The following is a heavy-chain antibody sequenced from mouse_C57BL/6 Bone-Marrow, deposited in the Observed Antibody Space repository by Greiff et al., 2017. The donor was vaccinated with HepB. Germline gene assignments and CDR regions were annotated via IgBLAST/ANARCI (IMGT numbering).Heavy chain of an antibody. V-gene: IGHV5-12*01. CDR3: ARQTAQATWFAY. D-gene: IGHD3-2*02. Sequence: EVKLMESGGGLVQPGGSLKLSCAASGFTFSDYYMYWVRQTPEKRLEWVAYISNGGGSTYYPDTVKGRFTISRDNAKNTLYLQMSRLKSEDTAMYYCARQTAQATWFAYWGQGTLVTVSA. CDR2: ISNGGGST. CDR1: GFTFSDYY. J-gene: IGHJ3*01.